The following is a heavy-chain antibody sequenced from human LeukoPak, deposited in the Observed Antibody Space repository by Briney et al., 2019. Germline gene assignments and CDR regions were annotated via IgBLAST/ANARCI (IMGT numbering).Heavy chain of an antibody. J-gene: IGHJ3*02. CDR1: GGSISSYY. CDR3: ASSRNDILTGYNPYAFDI. D-gene: IGHD3-9*01. CDR2: IYYRGST. V-gene: IGHV4-59*01. Sequence: KSSQTLSLTWTVAGGSISSYYWSWIRQPAGKGREWIGYIYYRGSTNYNPSLKTRATIPGNPPKNQFSLKLSSVTAAGTAVYYCASSRNDILTGYNPYAFDIWGQGTMVTVSS.